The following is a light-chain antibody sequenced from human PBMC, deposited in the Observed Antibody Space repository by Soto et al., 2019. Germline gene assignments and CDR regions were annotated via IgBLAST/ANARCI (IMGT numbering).Light chain of an antibody. J-gene: IGLJ1*01. CDR3: GSWDSSLSAYV. V-gene: IGLV1-51*01. Sequence: QSVLTQPPSVSAAPGQKVTISCSGSISNIGGNSVSWYQQLPGTAPKLLIYDDNKRPSGIPDRFSGSKSGTSATLGITGFQTGDEADYYCGSWDSSLSAYVFGTGTKVTVL. CDR2: DDN. CDR1: ISNIGGNS.